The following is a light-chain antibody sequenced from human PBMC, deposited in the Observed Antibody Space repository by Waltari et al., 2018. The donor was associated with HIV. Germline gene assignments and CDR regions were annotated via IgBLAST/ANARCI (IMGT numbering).Light chain of an antibody. V-gene: IGLV1-47*01. CDR2: LND. CDR3: SVWDDSLAGWM. J-gene: IGLJ3*02. CDR1: HPNIGSNN. Sequence: QSVLTQPPSASGTPGQRVTISCSGSHPNIGSNNVHWYQQPPGAAPKLLISLNDQRPSGSPSRVLGSKSGTSASLVISGLRFEDEADYFCSVWDDSLAGWMFGGGTRLTVL.